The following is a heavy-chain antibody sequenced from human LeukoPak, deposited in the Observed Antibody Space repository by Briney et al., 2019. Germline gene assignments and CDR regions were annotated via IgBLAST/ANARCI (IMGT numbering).Heavy chain of an antibody. V-gene: IGHV3-7*01. D-gene: IGHD6-19*01. CDR2: IKQDGSEK. CDR1: GFTFSSYW. Sequence: PGGSLRLSCAASGFTFSSYWMSWVRQAPGKGLEGVANIKQDGSEKYYVDSVKGRFTISRDNAKNSLYLQMNSLRAEDTAVYYCARVRVTVAGTSEYFQHWGQGTLVTVSS. J-gene: IGHJ1*01. CDR3: ARVRVTVAGTSEYFQH.